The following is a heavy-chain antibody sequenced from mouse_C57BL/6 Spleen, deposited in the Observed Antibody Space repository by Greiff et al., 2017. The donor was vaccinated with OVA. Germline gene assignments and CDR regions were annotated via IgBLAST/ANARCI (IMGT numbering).Heavy chain of an antibody. CDR3: ARKRANWDAMDY. V-gene: IGHV5-17*01. CDR2: ISSGSSTI. D-gene: IGHD4-1*01. Sequence: EVKVVESGGGLVKPGGSLKLSCAASGFTFSDYGMHWVRQAPEKGLEWVAYISSGSSTIYYADTVKGRFTISRDNAKNTLFLQMTSLRSEDTAMYYCARKRANWDAMDYWGQGTSVTVSS. J-gene: IGHJ4*01. CDR1: GFTFSDYG.